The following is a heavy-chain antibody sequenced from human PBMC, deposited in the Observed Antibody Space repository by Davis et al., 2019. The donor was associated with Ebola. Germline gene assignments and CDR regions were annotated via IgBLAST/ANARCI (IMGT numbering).Heavy chain of an antibody. J-gene: IGHJ4*02. V-gene: IGHV4-59*01. D-gene: IGHD3-10*01. CDR1: GGSISSYY. CDR2: IYYSGST. CDR3: ARLRRYYYGSGSCDY. Sequence: SETLSLTCTVSGGSISSYYWSWIRQPPGKGLEWIGYIYYSGSTNYNPSLKSRVTISVDTSKNQFSLKLSSVTAADTAVYYCARLRRYYYGSGSCDYWSQGTLVTVSS.